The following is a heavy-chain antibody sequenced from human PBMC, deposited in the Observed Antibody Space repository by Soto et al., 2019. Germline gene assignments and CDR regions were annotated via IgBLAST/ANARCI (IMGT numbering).Heavy chain of an antibody. D-gene: IGHD1-26*01. Sequence: EVQLVESGGGLVQPGGSLRLSCAASGFTFSSYGMSWVRQAPGKGLEWVANIKQDGSKKYYVDSVKGRFTISRDNAKNSLYLQMNSLRAEDAAVYYCARAEGSGSYWGYYGMDVWGQGTTVTVSS. CDR3: ARAEGSGSYWGYYGMDV. CDR2: IKQDGSKK. CDR1: GFTFSSYG. V-gene: IGHV3-7*03. J-gene: IGHJ6*02.